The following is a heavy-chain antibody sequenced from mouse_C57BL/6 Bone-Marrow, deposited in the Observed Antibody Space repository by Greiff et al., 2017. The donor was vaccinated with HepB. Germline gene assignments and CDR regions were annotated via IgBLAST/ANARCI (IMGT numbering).Heavy chain of an antibody. CDR3: ARGLYYDYSFAY. J-gene: IGHJ3*01. CDR2: IWSGGST. Sequence: QVQLQQSGPGLVQPSQSLSITCTVSGFSLTSYGVHWVRQSPGKGLEWLGVIWSGGSTDYNAAFISRLSISKDNSKSQVFFKMNSLQADDTAIYYCARGLYYDYSFAYWGQGTLVTVSA. D-gene: IGHD2-4*01. CDR1: GFSLTSYG. V-gene: IGHV2-2*01.